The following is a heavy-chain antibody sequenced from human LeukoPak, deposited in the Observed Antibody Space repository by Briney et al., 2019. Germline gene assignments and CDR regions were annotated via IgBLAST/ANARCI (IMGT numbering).Heavy chain of an antibody. Sequence: GESLKISCKGSGYSFTSYWIGWVRQMPGKGLEWMGIIYPGDSDTRYSPSFQGQVTISADKSISTAYLQWSSLKASDTAMYYCERQEGYDILTGRNYYYYGMDVWGQGTTVTVSS. CDR3: ERQEGYDILTGRNYYYYGMDV. V-gene: IGHV5-51*01. J-gene: IGHJ6*02. CDR1: GYSFTSYW. CDR2: IYPGDSDT. D-gene: IGHD3-9*01.